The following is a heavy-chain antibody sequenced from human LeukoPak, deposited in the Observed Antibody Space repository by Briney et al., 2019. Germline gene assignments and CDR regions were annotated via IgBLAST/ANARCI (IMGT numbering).Heavy chain of an antibody. V-gene: IGHV4-59*08. J-gene: IGHJ6*03. CDR1: GGSISSYY. Sequence: SETLSLTCTVSGGSISSYYWSWIRQPPGKGLEWIGYIYYSGSTNYNPSLKSRVTISVDTSKNQFSLKLSSVTAADTAVYYCARHWRIGYCSSTSCPAYMDVWGKGTTVTVSS. D-gene: IGHD2-2*01. CDR2: IYYSGST. CDR3: ARHWRIGYCSSTSCPAYMDV.